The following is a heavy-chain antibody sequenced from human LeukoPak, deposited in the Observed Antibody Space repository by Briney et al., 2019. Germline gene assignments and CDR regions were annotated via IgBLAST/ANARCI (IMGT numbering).Heavy chain of an antibody. D-gene: IGHD1-26*01. CDR1: GGSFSGYY. CDR2: INHSGST. V-gene: IGHV4-34*01. J-gene: IGHJ4*02. Sequence: SETLSLTCAVYGGSFSGYYWSWIRQPPGKGLDWIGEINHSGSTNCNPSLKSRVTISVDTSKNQFSLKLSSVTAADTAVYYCARGGGLLGYYFDYWGQGTLVTVSS. CDR3: ARGGGLLGYYFDY.